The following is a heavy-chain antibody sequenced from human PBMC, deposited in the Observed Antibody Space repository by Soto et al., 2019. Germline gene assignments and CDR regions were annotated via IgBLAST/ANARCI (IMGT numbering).Heavy chain of an antibody. CDR3: ARERSYGYSSGWFPFDY. J-gene: IGHJ4*02. D-gene: IGHD6-19*01. Sequence: SFTCAVYGGSFSGYYWSWIRQPPGKGLEWIGEINHSGSTNYNPSLKSRVTISVDTSKNQFSLKLSSVTAADTAVYYCARERSYGYSSGWFPFDYWGQGTLVTVSS. CDR2: INHSGST. V-gene: IGHV4-34*01. CDR1: GGSFSGYY.